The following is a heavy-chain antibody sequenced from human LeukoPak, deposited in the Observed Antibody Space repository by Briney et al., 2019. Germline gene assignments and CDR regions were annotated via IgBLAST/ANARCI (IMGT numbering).Heavy chain of an antibody. V-gene: IGHV3-30*03. CDR1: GFTFINAW. CDR2: ISYDGSNK. CDR3: ASKWWAHGDY. D-gene: IGHD2-15*01. J-gene: IGHJ4*02. Sequence: GGSLRLSCAASGFTFINAWMAWVRQAPGKGLEWVAVISYDGSNKYYADSVKGRFTISRDNSKNTLYLQMNSRRAEDTAVYYCASKWWAHGDYWGQGTLVTVSS.